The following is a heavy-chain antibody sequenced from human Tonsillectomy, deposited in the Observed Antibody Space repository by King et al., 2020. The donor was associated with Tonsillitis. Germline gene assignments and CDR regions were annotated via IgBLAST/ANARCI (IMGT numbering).Heavy chain of an antibody. CDR1: GYTFTSYY. J-gene: IGHJ5*02. D-gene: IGHD3-22*01. Sequence: VQLVESGAEVKKPGASVKVSCKASGYTFTSYYMHWVRQAPGQGLEWMGIINPSGGSTSYAQKFQGRVTMTRDTSTSTVYMELSSLRSEDTAVYYCARDPIRRNPYYYDSSGDYCWFDPWGQGTLVTVSS. CDR2: INPSGGST. V-gene: IGHV1-46*01. CDR3: ARDPIRRNPYYYDSSGDYCWFDP.